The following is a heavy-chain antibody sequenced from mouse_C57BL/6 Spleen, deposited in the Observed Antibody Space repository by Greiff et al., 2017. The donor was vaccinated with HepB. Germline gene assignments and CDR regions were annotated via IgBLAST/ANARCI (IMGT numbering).Heavy chain of an antibody. D-gene: IGHD4-1*01. Sequence: VQLQQSGPELVKPGASVKISCKASGYAFSSSWMNWVKQRPGKGLEWIGLIYPGDGDTNYNGKFKGKATLTADKSSSTAYMQLSRLTSEDSAVYFCAPLTGTGFDYWGQGTTLTVSS. J-gene: IGHJ2*01. CDR2: IYPGDGDT. CDR3: APLTGTGFDY. CDR1: GYAFSSSW. V-gene: IGHV1-82*01.